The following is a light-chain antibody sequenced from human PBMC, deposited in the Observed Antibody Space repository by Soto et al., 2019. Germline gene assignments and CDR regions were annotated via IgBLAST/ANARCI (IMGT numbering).Light chain of an antibody. V-gene: IGKV1-39*01. Sequence: DIQMTQSPSSLSASVGDRVTITCRTSQTISDYLNWYQHKPGKAPKLLISAASSLQSGVPSRFSGSGSGTDFTLTISSLEPEDFAVYYCQQRSNWITFGQGTRLEIK. CDR1: QTISDY. CDR2: AAS. J-gene: IGKJ5*01. CDR3: QQRSNWIT.